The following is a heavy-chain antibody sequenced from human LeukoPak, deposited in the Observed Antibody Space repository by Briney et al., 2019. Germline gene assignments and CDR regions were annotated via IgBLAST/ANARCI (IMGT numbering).Heavy chain of an antibody. D-gene: IGHD2-15*01. CDR1: GYTFTTLG. J-gene: IGHJ4*02. Sequence: ASVKVSCKASGYTFTTLGISRVRQAPGQGLEWMGWINTYNDNTKYAQKFQDRITVTADTSTSTVYMDLSSLRSDDTAVYYCAREYCLGGKCWDPDYWGQGTLVTVSS. V-gene: IGHV1-18*01. CDR2: INTYNDNT. CDR3: AREYCLGGKCWDPDY.